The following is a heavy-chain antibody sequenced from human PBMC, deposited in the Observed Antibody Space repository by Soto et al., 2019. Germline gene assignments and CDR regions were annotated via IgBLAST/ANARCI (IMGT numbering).Heavy chain of an antibody. V-gene: IGHV1-3*01. CDR2: INPANGDT. CDR1: GYTFTTFF. D-gene: IGHD1-1*01. J-gene: IGHJ4*02. CDR3: ARAPSTGSFAP. Sequence: ASVYVSCKTSGYTFTTFFLHWMRQAPGQRLEWMGWINPANGDTMYSQKYVDRGANTTDTSATTAYMELTYLTSEDPAIYYCARAPSTGSFAPRGAGTLVT.